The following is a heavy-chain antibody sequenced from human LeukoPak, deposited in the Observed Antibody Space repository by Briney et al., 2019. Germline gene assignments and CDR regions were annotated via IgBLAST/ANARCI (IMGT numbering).Heavy chain of an antibody. Sequence: GGSLRLSCAASGFTFSDYYMSWIRQAPGKGLEWVSYISSSGSTIYYADSVKGRFTISRDNAKNSLYLQMNSLRAEDTAVYYCARDAAVMIKFGGVIVTSYYYYYMDVWGKGTTVTVSS. CDR2: ISSSGSTI. V-gene: IGHV3-11*01. CDR3: ARDAAVMIKFGGVIVTSYYYYYMDV. CDR1: GFTFSDYY. D-gene: IGHD3-16*02. J-gene: IGHJ6*03.